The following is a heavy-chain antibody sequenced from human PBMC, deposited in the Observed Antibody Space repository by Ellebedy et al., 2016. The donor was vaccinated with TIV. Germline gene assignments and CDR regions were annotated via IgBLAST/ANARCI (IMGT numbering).Heavy chain of an antibody. D-gene: IGHD2-15*01. J-gene: IGHJ6*02. CDR3: ARRSVTGMDV. CDR1: GYDFGGYF. V-gene: IGHV1-2*04. Sequence: ASVKVSXKASGYDFGGYFIHWVRQAPGQGLEWMAWINPNTGGTIFAQKFEDWVTVTRDTSVTTVYMELNSLTSNDTAVYYCARRSVTGMDVWGQGTAVTVSS. CDR2: INPNTGGT.